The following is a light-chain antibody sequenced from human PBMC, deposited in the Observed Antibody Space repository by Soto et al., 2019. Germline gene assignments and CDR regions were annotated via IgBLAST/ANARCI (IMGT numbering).Light chain of an antibody. CDR3: SSYTSSSTYV. V-gene: IGLV2-14*01. CDR1: SSDVGGYNY. J-gene: IGLJ1*01. CDR2: EVS. Sequence: QSVLTQPASVSGSPGQSITISCTGTSSDVGGYNYVSWYQQHPGKAPKLMIYEVSNQPSGVSNRFSGSKSGNPASLTISGLQAEDEADYYCSSYTSSSTYVFGTGTKVTVL.